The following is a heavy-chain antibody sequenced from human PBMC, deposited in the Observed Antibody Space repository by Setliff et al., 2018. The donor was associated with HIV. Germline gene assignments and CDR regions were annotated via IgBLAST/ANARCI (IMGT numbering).Heavy chain of an antibody. CDR3: ARQESYGNGGLYYFDY. D-gene: IGHD2-8*02. CDR1: GDSINSYY. Sequence: SETLSLTCTVSGDSINSYYWGWIRQSPGKGLEWVGNVHNSGGTNYNPSLKSRVSISVDTSKNQFSLNVNSVTAADTAVYYCARQESYGNGGLYYFDYWGQGTLVTVSS. V-gene: IGHV4-39*01. CDR2: VHNSGGT. J-gene: IGHJ4*02.